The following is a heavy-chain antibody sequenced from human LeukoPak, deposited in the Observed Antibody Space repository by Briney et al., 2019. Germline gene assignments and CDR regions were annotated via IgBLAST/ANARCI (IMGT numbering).Heavy chain of an antibody. CDR3: ARVKGGYCSSTSCSSWFDP. D-gene: IGHD2-2*01. J-gene: IGHJ5*02. CDR2: IIPIFGTA. CDR1: GGTFSSYA. Sequence: SVEVSCKASGGTFSSYAISWVRQAPGQGLEWMGGIIPIFGTANYAQKFQGRVTITADESTSTAYMELSSLRSEDTAVYYCARVKGGYCSSTSCSSWFDPWGQGTLVTVSS. V-gene: IGHV1-69*13.